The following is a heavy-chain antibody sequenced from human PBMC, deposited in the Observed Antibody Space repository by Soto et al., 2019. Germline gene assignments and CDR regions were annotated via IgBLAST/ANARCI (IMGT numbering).Heavy chain of an antibody. V-gene: IGHV1-24*01. D-gene: IGHD3-22*01. CDR3: ATASMIVVVSPEGFQH. CDR1: GYTLTELS. CDR2: FDPEDGET. J-gene: IGHJ1*01. Sequence: QVQLVQSGAEVKKPGASVKVSCKVSGYTLTELSMHWVRQAPGKGLEWMGGFDPEDGETIYAQKFQGRVTMTEDTSKDTAYMELSSLRSEDTAVYYCATASMIVVVSPEGFQHWGQGTLVTVSS.